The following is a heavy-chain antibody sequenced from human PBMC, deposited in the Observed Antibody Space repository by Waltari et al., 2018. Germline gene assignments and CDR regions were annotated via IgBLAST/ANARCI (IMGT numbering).Heavy chain of an antibody. CDR2: IYTSGST. Sequence: QVQMQESGPGLVKPSQTLSLTGTVSGGSIRSGSSYWSWIRQPAGKGLEWIGRIYTSGSTNYNPSLKSRVTISVDTSKNQFSLKLSSVTAADTAVYYCARINEKGTFDYWGQGTLVTVSS. D-gene: IGHD1-1*01. J-gene: IGHJ4*02. CDR3: ARINEKGTFDY. CDR1: GGSIRSGSSY. V-gene: IGHV4-61*02.